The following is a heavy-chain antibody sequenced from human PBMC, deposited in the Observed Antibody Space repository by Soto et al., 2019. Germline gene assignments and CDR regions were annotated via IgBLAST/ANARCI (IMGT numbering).Heavy chain of an antibody. J-gene: IGHJ4*02. Sequence: SETLSLTCTVSGDSISSSYWTWIRQPPGKGLEWIGYIYYSGSTTYNPSLKSQVTISVDTSKNQFSLKLRSVTAADTAVYYCARGRNPLSHFHFWGLGTMVAVYS. CDR1: GDSISSSY. CDR2: IYYSGST. CDR3: ARGRNPLSHFHF. V-gene: IGHV4-59*01.